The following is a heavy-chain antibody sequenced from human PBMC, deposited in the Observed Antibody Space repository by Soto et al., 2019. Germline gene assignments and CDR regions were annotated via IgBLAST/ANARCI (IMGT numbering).Heavy chain of an antibody. CDR1: GGSFSGYY. CDR2: ISRSGST. V-gene: IGHV4-34*01. J-gene: IGHJ4*02. CDR3: ARGPMSDWPLCSH. Sequence: QVQVKQWGAGVLKPSETLSLTCGVYGGSFSGYYWTWLRQPPGKGREWIGEISRSGSTDYNPSLWGRVSISIDASKNQLSLNLNSVTAADTAVYYCARGPMSDWPLCSHWGQGILVTVSS. D-gene: IGHD3-10*02.